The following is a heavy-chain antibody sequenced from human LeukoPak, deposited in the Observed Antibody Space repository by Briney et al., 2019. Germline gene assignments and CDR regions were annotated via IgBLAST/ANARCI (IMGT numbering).Heavy chain of an antibody. D-gene: IGHD3-16*01. CDR2: ISYSGST. V-gene: IGHV4-59*01. Sequence: SETLSLTCTVSGGSISNDSWTWIRQPPGKGLEWFGYISYSGSTNSNRSLRSRLTISVDTSRNQFSLKLSSVTAADTAVYYCARVGRGDYTWGSYSFDYWGQGTLVSVSS. CDR1: GGSISNDS. CDR3: ARVGRGDYTWGSYSFDY. J-gene: IGHJ4*02.